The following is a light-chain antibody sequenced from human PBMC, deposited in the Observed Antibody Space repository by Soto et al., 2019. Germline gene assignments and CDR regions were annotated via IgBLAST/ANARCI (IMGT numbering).Light chain of an antibody. J-gene: IGLJ2*01. V-gene: IGLV1-40*01. CDR1: SSNIGAGYG. CDR2: GNS. Sequence: QSVLTQPPSVSGAPGQRVTISCTGSSSNIGAGYGVHWYQQLPGTAPKLLIFGNSNRPSGLPDRFSGSQSGTSASPAITGLQAEDEADYYCQSYDSSLSGSVFGGGTKLTVL. CDR3: QSYDSSLSGSV.